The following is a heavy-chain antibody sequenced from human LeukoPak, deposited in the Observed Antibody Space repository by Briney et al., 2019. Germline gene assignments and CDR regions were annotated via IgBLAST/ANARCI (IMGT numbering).Heavy chain of an antibody. CDR3: ARAVGYCSGGSCGPLDY. D-gene: IGHD2-15*01. Sequence: GGSLRLSCAASGFTFSSYGMNWVRQAPGKGLEWVSSISSSSSYIYYADSVKGRFTISRDNAKNSLYLQMNSLRAEDTAVYYCARAVGYCSGGSCGPLDYWGQGTLVTVSS. CDR1: GFTFSSYG. J-gene: IGHJ4*02. V-gene: IGHV3-21*01. CDR2: ISSSSSYI.